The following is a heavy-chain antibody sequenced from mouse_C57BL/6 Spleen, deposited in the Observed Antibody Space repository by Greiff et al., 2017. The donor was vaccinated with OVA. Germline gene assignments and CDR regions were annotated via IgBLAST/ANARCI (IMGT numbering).Heavy chain of an antibody. Sequence: VKLVESGPGLVQPSQSLSITCTVPGFSLTSYGVHWVRQSPGKGLEWLGVIWRGGSTDYNAAFMSRLSITKDNAKSQVCFKMNSLQADDTAIDYCAKVGGRAMDYWGQGTSVTVSS. CDR2: IWRGGST. CDR1: GFSLTSYG. J-gene: IGHJ4*01. D-gene: IGHD2-10*01. CDR3: AKVGGRAMDY. V-gene: IGHV2-5*01.